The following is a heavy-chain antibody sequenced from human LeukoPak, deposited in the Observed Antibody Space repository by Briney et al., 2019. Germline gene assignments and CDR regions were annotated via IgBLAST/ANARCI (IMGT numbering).Heavy chain of an antibody. J-gene: IGHJ2*01. D-gene: IGHD6-13*01. CDR3: TRDNAAAGSYWYFDL. CDR2: IRSKAYGGTT. Sequence: PGGSLRLSCTASGFTFGDFAMSWARQAPGKGLEWVSFIRSKAYGGTTEYAASVKGRFTISRDDSKSIAYLQMNSLKTEDTAVYYCTRDNAAAGSYWYFDLWGRGTLVTVSS. CDR1: GFTFGDFA. V-gene: IGHV3-49*04.